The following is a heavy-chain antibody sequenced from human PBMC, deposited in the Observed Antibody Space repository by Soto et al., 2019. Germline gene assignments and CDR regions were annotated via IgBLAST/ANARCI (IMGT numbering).Heavy chain of an antibody. Sequence: QVQLVQSGAEVKKPGASVKVSCKVSGYTLTELSMHWVRQAPGKGLEWMGGFDPEDGETIYAQKFQGRVTMTEETSTDTAYMELSRLRSEDTAVYYCATKGRWYVGYYYYGMDVWGQGTTVTVSS. CDR3: ATKGRWYVGYYYYGMDV. V-gene: IGHV1-24*01. D-gene: IGHD6-13*01. J-gene: IGHJ6*02. CDR2: FDPEDGET. CDR1: GYTLTELS.